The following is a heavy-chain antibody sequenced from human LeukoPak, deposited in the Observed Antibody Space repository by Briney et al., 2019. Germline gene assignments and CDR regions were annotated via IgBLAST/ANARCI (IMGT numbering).Heavy chain of an antibody. CDR2: INHSGST. Sequence: SETLSLICAVYGGSFSGYYWSWIRQPPGKGLEWIGEINHSGSTNYNPSLKSRVTISVDTSKNQFSLKLSSVTAADTAVYYCARGPLGSSSDYWGQGTLVTVSS. D-gene: IGHD6-6*01. V-gene: IGHV4-34*01. CDR1: GGSFSGYY. CDR3: ARGPLGSSSDY. J-gene: IGHJ4*02.